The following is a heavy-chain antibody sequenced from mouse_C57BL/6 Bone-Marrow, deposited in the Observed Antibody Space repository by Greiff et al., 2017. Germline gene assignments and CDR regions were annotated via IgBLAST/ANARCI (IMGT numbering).Heavy chain of an antibody. J-gene: IGHJ1*03. CDR2: ISSGGSYP. CDR1: GFTFSSYG. Sequence: VQLKESGGDLVKPGGSLKLSCAASGFTFSSYGMSWVRQTPDKRLEWVATISSGGSYPSYPDSVKGRFTISRDNAKNTLYLQMSSLKSEDTAMYYGARLDHIYYGSSHSYWYFDVWGTGTTVTVSS. V-gene: IGHV5-6*01. CDR3: ARLDHIYYGSSHSYWYFDV. D-gene: IGHD1-1*01.